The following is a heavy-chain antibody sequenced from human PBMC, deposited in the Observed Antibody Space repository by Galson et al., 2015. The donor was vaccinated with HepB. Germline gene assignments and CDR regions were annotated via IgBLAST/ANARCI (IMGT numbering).Heavy chain of an antibody. CDR2: INTNTGNP. J-gene: IGHJ5*02. Sequence: SVKVSCKASGYTFTSYAMNWVRQAPGQGLEWMGWINTNTGNPTYAQGFTGRFVFSLDTSVSTAYLQISSLKAEDTAVYYCARGLMAIFGVVNGLDPWGQGTLVTVSS. CDR1: GYTFTSYA. D-gene: IGHD3-3*01. V-gene: IGHV7-4-1*02. CDR3: ARGLMAIFGVVNGLDP.